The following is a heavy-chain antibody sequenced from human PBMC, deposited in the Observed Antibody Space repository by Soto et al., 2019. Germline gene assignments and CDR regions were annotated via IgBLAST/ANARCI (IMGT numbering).Heavy chain of an antibody. Sequence: PGGSLRLSCAASGFTFSGYYMSWIRQAPGKGLEWVSYISSSSSYTNYADSVKGRFTISRDNAKNSLYLQMNSLRAEDTAVYYCARGNYYDSSGAEYFQHWGQGTLVTVSS. V-gene: IGHV3-11*05. D-gene: IGHD3-22*01. CDR1: GFTFSGYY. CDR3: ARGNYYDSSGAEYFQH. J-gene: IGHJ1*01. CDR2: ISSSSSYT.